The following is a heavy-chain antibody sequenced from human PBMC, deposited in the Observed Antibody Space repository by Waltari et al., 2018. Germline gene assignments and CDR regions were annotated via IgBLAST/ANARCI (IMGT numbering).Heavy chain of an antibody. CDR2: IYTSGST. V-gene: IGHV4-4*07. CDR3: AGSRWGFSGRLFDY. CDR1: GGSISSYY. D-gene: IGHD3-16*01. J-gene: IGHJ4*02. Sequence: QVQLQESGPGLVKPSETLSLTCTVSGGSISSYYWRWIRQPAGKGLEWIGRIYTSGSTNYNPSLKSRVTMSVDTSKNQFSLKLSSVTAADTAVYYCAGSRWGFSGRLFDYWGQGTLVTVSS.